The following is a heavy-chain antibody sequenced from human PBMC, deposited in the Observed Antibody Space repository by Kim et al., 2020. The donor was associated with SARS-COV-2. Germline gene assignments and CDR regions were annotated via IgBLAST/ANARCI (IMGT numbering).Heavy chain of an antibody. V-gene: IGHV4-34*01. CDR3: ARFTRYGDYGRGEIYGMDV. Sequence: SETLSLTCAVYGGSFSGYYWSWIRQPPGKGLEWIGEINHSGSTNYNPSLKSRVTISVDTSKNQFSLKLSSVTAADTAVYYCARFTRYGDYGRGEIYGMDVWGQGTTVTVSS. CDR2: INHSGST. J-gene: IGHJ6*02. D-gene: IGHD4-17*01. CDR1: GGSFSGYY.